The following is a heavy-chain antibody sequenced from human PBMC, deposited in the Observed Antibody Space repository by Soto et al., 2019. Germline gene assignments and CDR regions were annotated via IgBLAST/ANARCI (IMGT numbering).Heavy chain of an antibody. CDR3: ARGGGSSGYYYYYYGMDV. CDR2: MNPNSGNT. V-gene: IGHV1-8*01. J-gene: IGHJ6*02. CDR1: GYTFTSYD. D-gene: IGHD3-22*01. Sequence: ASVKVSCKASGYTFTSYDINWVRQATGQGLEWMGWMNPNSGNTGYAQKFQRRVTMTRNTSISTAYMELSSLRSEDTAVYYCARGGGSSGYYYYYYGMDVWGQGTTVTVSS.